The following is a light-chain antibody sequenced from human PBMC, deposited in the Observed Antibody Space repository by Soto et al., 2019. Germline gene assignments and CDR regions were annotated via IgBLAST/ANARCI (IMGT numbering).Light chain of an antibody. CDR1: SSDVGGYNY. CDR3: SSYASSSTL. V-gene: IGLV2-14*01. CDR2: EVS. Sequence: QSVLTQPASVSGSPGQSITISCTGTSSDVGGYNYVSWYQQHPGKAPKLIIYEVSNQPSGVSNRFSGSKSGNTASLTISGLQAEDEADYYCSSYASSSTLFGGGTKLTVL. J-gene: IGLJ2*01.